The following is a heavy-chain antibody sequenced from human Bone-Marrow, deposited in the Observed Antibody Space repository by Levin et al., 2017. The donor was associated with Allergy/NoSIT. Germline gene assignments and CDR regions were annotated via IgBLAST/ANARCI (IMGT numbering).Heavy chain of an antibody. CDR1: GFTFSSYG. V-gene: IGHV3-30*03. D-gene: IGHD2-15*01. J-gene: IGHJ4*02. CDR3: VVVVAATAYYFDY. Sequence: GESLKISCAASGFTFSSYGMHWVRQAPGKGLEWVAVISYDGSNKYYADSVKGRFTISRDNSKNTLYLQMNSLRAEDTAVYYCVVVVAATAYYFDYWGQGTLVTVSS. CDR2: ISYDGSNK.